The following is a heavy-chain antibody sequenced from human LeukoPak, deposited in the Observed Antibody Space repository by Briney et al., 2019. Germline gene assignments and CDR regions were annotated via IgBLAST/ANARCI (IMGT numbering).Heavy chain of an antibody. D-gene: IGHD1-1*01. CDR3: ARVAQYDPDHAFDI. CDR2: ISSSSSYI. J-gene: IGHJ3*02. Sequence: GGSLRLSCAASGFTFSSYSMNWVRQAPGKGLEWVSSISSSSSYIYYADSVKGRFTISRDNAKNSLYLQMNSLRAEDTAVYYCARVAQYDPDHAFDIWGQGTMVTVSS. CDR1: GFTFSSYS. V-gene: IGHV3-21*01.